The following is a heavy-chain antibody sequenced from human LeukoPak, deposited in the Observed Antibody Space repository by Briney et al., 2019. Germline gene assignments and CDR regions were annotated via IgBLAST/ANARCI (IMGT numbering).Heavy chain of an antibody. CDR2: IYSGGST. V-gene: IGHV3-53*04. CDR3: ARVYIREFDY. Sequence: GGSLRLSCAAPGFTVSSNYMSWVRQAPGKGLEWVSVIYSGGSTYYADSVKGRFTISRHNSKNTLYLQMNSLRAEDTAVYYCARVYIREFDYWGQGTLVTVSS. D-gene: IGHD4-17*01. CDR1: GFTVSSNY. J-gene: IGHJ4*02.